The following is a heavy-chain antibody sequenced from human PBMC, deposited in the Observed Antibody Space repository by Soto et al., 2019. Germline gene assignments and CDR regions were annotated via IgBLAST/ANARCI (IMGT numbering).Heavy chain of an antibody. Sequence: SETLSLTCNVSGASISSYNSWGCFRQPPGKGLEWIGSIIYSGNSMYNPSFQSRLTLFVDTSKNQFSLKLSSVTAADTAVYYCVRHAQWIIRAYWGQGSLVTVS. J-gene: IGHJ4*02. CDR2: IIYSGNS. CDR3: VRHAQWIIRAY. D-gene: IGHD5-12*01. CDR1: GASISSYNS. V-gene: IGHV4-39*01.